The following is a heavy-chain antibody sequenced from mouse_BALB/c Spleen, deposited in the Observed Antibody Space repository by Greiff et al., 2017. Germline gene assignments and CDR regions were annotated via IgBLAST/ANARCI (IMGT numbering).Heavy chain of an antibody. CDR3: ARFDSLYFDY. CDR2: ISSGGST. J-gene: IGHJ2*01. D-gene: IGHD2-4*01. Sequence: DVHLVESGGGLVKPGGSLKLSCAASGFTFSSYAMSWVRQTPEKRLEWVASISSGGSTYYPDSVKGRFTISRDNARNILYLQMSSLRSEDTAMYYCARFDSLYFDYWGQGTTLTVSS. CDR1: GFTFSSYA. V-gene: IGHV5-6-5*01.